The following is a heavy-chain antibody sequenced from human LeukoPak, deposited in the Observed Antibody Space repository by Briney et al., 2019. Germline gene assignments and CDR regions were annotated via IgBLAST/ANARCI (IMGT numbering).Heavy chain of an antibody. Sequence: ASVKVSCKVSGYTLAELSIHWVRQSPGTGREWMGGFDPEDGETIYAQKFQGRVTMTEDTSTDTAYMELSSLRSEDTAVYYCATSPRSDQGGYWGQGTLVTVSS. J-gene: IGHJ4*02. CDR2: FDPEDGET. CDR3: ATSPRSDQGGY. CDR1: GYTLAELS. V-gene: IGHV1-24*01. D-gene: IGHD3-3*01.